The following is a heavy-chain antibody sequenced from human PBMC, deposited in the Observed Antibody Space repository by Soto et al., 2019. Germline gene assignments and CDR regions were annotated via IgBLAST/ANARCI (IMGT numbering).Heavy chain of an antibody. Sequence: QVQLVQSGAEVKKPGSSVKVSCKASGGTFSSYAISWVRQAPGQGLEWMGGIIPIFGTANYAQKVQGRVTITADESTSTADMELSSMRSEDTAVYYCARISRDGYNSGYDYWGQGTLVTVSS. D-gene: IGHD5-12*01. J-gene: IGHJ4*02. V-gene: IGHV1-69*01. CDR3: ARISRDGYNSGYDY. CDR1: GGTFSSYA. CDR2: IIPIFGTA.